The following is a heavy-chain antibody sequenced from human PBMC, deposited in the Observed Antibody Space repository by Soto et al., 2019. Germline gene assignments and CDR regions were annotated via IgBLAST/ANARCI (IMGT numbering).Heavy chain of an antibody. CDR3: AGRSSLASVQVYFGEISNYNWFDP. CDR2: IYYSGST. D-gene: IGHD3-10*01. J-gene: IGHJ5*02. CDR1: GGSISTSRSY. V-gene: IGHV4-39*01. Sequence: SETLSLTCSVSGGSISTSRSYWAWIRQPPGKGLEWLANIYYSGSTFYNPSLAGRVTVSVDTSKNQFSLKLRSVTAADTAVYFCAGRSSLASVQVYFGEISNYNWFDPWGQGTLVTVSS.